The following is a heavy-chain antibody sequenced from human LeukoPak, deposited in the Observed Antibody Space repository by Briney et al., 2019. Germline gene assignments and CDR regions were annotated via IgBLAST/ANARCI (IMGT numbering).Heavy chain of an antibody. V-gene: IGHV1-8*01. J-gene: IGHJ6*02. CDR3: ARTLSYESPLRWFGEIYYYYYGMDV. D-gene: IGHD3-10*01. CDR1: VYTFTSYD. Sequence: ASVALSCKASVYTFTSYDINCVRHPTARGLDFMGWMNPNSGNTVYAQNFQGRVTMTRNNSISTAYMELSSLRSEDTAVYYCARTLSYESPLRWFGEIYYYYYGMDVWGQGTRVTVSS. CDR2: MNPNSGNT.